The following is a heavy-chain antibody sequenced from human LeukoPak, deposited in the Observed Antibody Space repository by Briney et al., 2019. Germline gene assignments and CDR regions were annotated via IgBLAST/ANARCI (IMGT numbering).Heavy chain of an antibody. D-gene: IGHD3-22*01. Sequence: ASVKVSCKASGYTFTGYYMHWVRQAPGQGLEWMGWINPNSGGTNYAQKFQGRVTMTRDTSISTAYMELSRLRSDDTAVYYCARDYYDSGGYYYVGYWGQGTLVTVSS. J-gene: IGHJ4*02. CDR2: INPNSGGT. CDR3: ARDYYDSGGYYYVGY. V-gene: IGHV1-2*02. CDR1: GYTFTGYY.